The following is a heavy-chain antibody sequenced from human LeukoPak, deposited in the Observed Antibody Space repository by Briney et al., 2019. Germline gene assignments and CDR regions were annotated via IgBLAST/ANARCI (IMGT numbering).Heavy chain of an antibody. V-gene: IGHV3-7*01. CDR1: GFTFSGHW. CDR3: VAWGNSGNS. J-gene: IGHJ3*01. Sequence: GGSLRLSCAASGFTFSGHWMSWVSRAPAKGLEWVAHMNGDGSQIYYMDFVKGRFTISRDNAKNSLYLQMNGLRAEDTAVYYCVAWGNSGNSWGQGTMVIVSS. D-gene: IGHD1-26*01. CDR2: MNGDGSQI.